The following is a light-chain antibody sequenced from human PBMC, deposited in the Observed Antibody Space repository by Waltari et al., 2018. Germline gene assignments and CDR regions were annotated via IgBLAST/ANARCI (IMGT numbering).Light chain of an antibody. CDR2: EVT. CDR1: SSDLGGYDF. V-gene: IGLV2-8*01. Sequence: QSALTQPPSASASLGQSVAISCTGSSSDLGGYDFVSWFQQHPGKAPRLIIYEVTKRPSGVPDRFSGSRSGNTASLTVSGLQAEDEADYYCNSYAGSNNVIFGGGTKLTV. J-gene: IGLJ2*01. CDR3: NSYAGSNNVI.